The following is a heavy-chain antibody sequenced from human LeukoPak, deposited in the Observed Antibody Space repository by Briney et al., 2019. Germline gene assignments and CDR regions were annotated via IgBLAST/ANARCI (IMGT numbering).Heavy chain of an antibody. Sequence: GGSLRLSCAASGFTFSSYAMYWVRQAPGKGLEWVAVISYDGSNKYYADSVKGRFTISRDNSKNTLYLQMNSLRAEDTAVYYCASRGWFGVYYYYGMDVWGQGTTVTVSS. J-gene: IGHJ6*02. V-gene: IGHV3-30-3*01. CDR3: ASRGWFGVYYYYGMDV. D-gene: IGHD3-10*01. CDR2: ISYDGSNK. CDR1: GFTFSSYA.